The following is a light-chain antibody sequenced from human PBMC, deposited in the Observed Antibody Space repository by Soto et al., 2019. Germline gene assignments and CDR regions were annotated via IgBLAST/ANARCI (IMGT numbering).Light chain of an antibody. CDR1: QTIRSF. Sequence: EIVLTQSPATLSLSPGERATLSCRASQTIRSFLGWYQQKPGQAPRLLIYNASNRATGIPARFSGSGSGTDFTLTISSLEPEDFAVYYCQQRGSWPPLTFGGGTKVEIK. V-gene: IGKV3-11*01. CDR2: NAS. J-gene: IGKJ4*01. CDR3: QQRGSWPPLT.